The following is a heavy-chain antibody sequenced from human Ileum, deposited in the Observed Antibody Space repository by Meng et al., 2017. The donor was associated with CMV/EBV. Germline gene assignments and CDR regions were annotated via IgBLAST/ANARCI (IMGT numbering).Heavy chain of an antibody. CDR1: GFTFSSHW. Sequence: GGSLRLSCSASGFTFSSHWIHWVRQRPGKGLPWVSCLNTDGSDSAYADSVKGRFTISRDNAKNTLYLQMSSLTADDTAVYYCARGLVGAVGFGDSWGQGTLVTVSS. CDR2: LNTDGSDS. CDR3: ARGLVGAVGFGDS. D-gene: IGHD1-26*01. J-gene: IGHJ4*02. V-gene: IGHV3-74*01.